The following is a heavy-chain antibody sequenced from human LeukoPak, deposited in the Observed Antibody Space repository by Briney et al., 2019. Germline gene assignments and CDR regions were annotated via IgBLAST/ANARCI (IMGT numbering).Heavy chain of an antibody. CDR2: ISYDGSNK. CDR3: AKDLFTAAYYGMDV. V-gene: IGHV3-30*04. D-gene: IGHD2-15*01. J-gene: IGHJ6*02. Sequence: SGGSLRLSCAASGFTFSSYAMHWVRQAPGKGLEWVAVISYDGSNKYYADSVKGRFTISRDNSKNTLYLQMNSLRAEDTAVYYCAKDLFTAAYYGMDVWGQGTTVTVSS. CDR1: GFTFSSYA.